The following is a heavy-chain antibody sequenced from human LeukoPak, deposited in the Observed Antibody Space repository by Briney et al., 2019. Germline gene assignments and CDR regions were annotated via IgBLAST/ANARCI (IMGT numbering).Heavy chain of an antibody. V-gene: IGHV4-59*08. CDR2: IYYSGGT. CDR1: GGSISSYY. CDR3: ARHYYDTSGLDYFDY. D-gene: IGHD3-22*01. J-gene: IGHJ4*02. Sequence: SETLSLTCTVSGGSISSYYWSWIRQPPGKGLEWIGYIYYSGGTNYNPSLKSRVTISVDTSKNQFSLTLSSVTAADTAVYYCARHYYDTSGLDYFDYWGQGTLVTVS.